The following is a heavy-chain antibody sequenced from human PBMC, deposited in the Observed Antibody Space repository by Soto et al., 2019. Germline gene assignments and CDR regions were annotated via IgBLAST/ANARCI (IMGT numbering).Heavy chain of an antibody. CDR3: ACLPCYMSYDYYYYGMDV. V-gene: IGHV1-69*13. CDR1: GGTFSSYA. CDR2: IIPIFGTA. Sequence: SVKVSCKASGGTFSSYAISWVRQAPGQGLEWMGGIIPIFGTANYAQKFQGRVTITADESTSTAYMELSSLRSEDTAVYYCACLPCYMSYDYYYYGMDVWGQGTTVTVSS. D-gene: IGHD2-2*02. J-gene: IGHJ6*02.